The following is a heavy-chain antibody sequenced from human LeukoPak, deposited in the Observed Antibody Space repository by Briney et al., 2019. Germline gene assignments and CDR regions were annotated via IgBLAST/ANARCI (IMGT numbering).Heavy chain of an antibody. CDR1: GYTFTTYD. V-gene: IGHV1-8*01. J-gene: IGHJ6*03. Sequence: SVKASCKASGYTFTTYDINWVRHATGQGLEWMGWMNPNSANTGYAQKYQGRVTLRRNTSISPAYKELSSLRSADTAVYYRARSRSYSSHRFYNYYMDVWGEGTTVTV. CDR3: ARSRSYSSHRFYNYYMDV. D-gene: IGHD6-13*01. CDR2: MNPNSANT.